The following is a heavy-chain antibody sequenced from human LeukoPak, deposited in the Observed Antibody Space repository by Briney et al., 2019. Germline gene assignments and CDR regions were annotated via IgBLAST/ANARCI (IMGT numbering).Heavy chain of an antibody. CDR3: AKAEGYDILTGLDY. CDR2: IGASGGST. J-gene: IGHJ4*02. V-gene: IGHV3-23*01. CDR1: GFTFSSYA. D-gene: IGHD3-9*01. Sequence: GGSLRLSCATSGFTFSSYAMSWVRHAPGKGLEGVSGIGASGGSTYYADSVKGRFTISRDNSKNTLYLQMNSLRTEDTAVYYCAKAEGYDILTGLDYWGQGTLVTVSS.